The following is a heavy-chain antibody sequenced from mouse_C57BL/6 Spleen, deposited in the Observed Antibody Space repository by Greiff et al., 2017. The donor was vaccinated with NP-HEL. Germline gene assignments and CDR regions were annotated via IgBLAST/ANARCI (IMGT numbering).Heavy chain of an antibody. V-gene: IGHV3-6*01. CDR1: GYSITSGYY. J-gene: IGHJ1*03. CDR2: ISYDGSN. Sequence: EVQLQQSGPGLVKPSQSLSLTCSVTGYSITSGYYWNWIRQFPGNKLEWMGYISYDGSNNYNPSLKNRISITRDTSKNQFFLKLNSVTTEDTATYYCARYYSNYFSYWYFDVWGTGTTVTVSS. D-gene: IGHD2-5*01. CDR3: ARYYSNYFSYWYFDV.